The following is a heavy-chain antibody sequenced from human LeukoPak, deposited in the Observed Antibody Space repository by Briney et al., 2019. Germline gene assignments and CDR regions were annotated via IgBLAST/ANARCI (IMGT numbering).Heavy chain of an antibody. D-gene: IGHD4-23*01. Sequence: APVKVSCKASGYTFTSYYMHWVRQAPGQGLEWMGIINPSGGSTSYAQKFQGRVTMTRDMSTSTDYMELSSLRSEDTAVYYCARDNSVEDTAWRFDPWGQGTLVTVSS. CDR2: INPSGGST. CDR1: GYTFTSYY. V-gene: IGHV1-46*01. CDR3: ARDNSVEDTAWRFDP. J-gene: IGHJ5*02.